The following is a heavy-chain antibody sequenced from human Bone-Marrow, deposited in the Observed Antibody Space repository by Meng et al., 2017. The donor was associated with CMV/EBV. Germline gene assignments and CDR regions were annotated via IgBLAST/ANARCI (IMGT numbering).Heavy chain of an antibody. V-gene: IGHV4-34*01. CDR3: ARGDIVVVPAVDY. D-gene: IGHD2-2*01. Sequence: AVYGGSFSGYYWSWIRQPPGKGLEWIGEINHSGSTNYNPSLKSRVTISVDTSKNQFSLKLSSVTAADTAVYYCARGDIVVVPAVDYWGQGTLVTVSS. CDR1: GGSFSGYY. J-gene: IGHJ4*02. CDR2: INHSGST.